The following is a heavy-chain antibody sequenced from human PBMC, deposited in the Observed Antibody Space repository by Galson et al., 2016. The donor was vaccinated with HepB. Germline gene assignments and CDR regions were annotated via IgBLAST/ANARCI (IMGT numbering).Heavy chain of an antibody. CDR3: AKDGLYYGSGSYGSVDY. CDR2: ISNDAKNK. V-gene: IGHV3-30*04. J-gene: IGHJ4*02. CDR1: GFTFSSHA. Sequence: SLRLSCAASGFTFSSHAMHWVRQAPGKGLEWVAVISNDAKNKDVADFVKGRFIISRDNSKNTLHLQMNSLRAEDRAVYYCAKDGLYYGSGSYGSVDYWGQGTLVTVSS. D-gene: IGHD3-10*01.